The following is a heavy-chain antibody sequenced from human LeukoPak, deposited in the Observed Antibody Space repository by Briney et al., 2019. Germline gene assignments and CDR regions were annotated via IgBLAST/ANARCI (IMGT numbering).Heavy chain of an antibody. V-gene: IGHV4-30-2*01. CDR1: GGSISSGGYY. Sequence: SPQTLSLTCTVSGGSISSGGYYWSWIRQPPGKGLEWIGYIYHSGSTYYNPSLKSRVTISVDRSKNQFSLKLSSVTAADTAVYYCARVGGWYYFDYWGQGTLVTVSS. J-gene: IGHJ4*02. CDR3: ARVGGWYYFDY. D-gene: IGHD6-19*01. CDR2: IYHSGST.